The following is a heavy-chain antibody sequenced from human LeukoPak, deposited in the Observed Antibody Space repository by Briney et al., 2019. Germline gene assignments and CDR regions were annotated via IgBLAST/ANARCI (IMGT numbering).Heavy chain of an antibody. J-gene: IGHJ4*02. D-gene: IGHD2-2*01. CDR2: IYYSGAT. Sequence: SETLSLTCTVSGGSISSTGYYWGWIRQPPGKGLEWIGSIYYSGATYYNPSLKSRVTILVDTSKNQFSLKLSSVTAADTAVYYCARAWGYCSSTSCRTRGFDYWGQGTLVTVSS. CDR1: GGSISSTGYY. CDR3: ARAWGYCSSTSCRTRGFDY. V-gene: IGHV4-39*07.